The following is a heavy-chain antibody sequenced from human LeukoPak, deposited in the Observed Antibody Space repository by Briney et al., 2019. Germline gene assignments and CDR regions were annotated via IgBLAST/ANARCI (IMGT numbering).Heavy chain of an antibody. CDR2: IKEDGSEK. J-gene: IGHJ4*02. V-gene: IGHV3-7*01. D-gene: IGHD6-13*01. CDR3: ASGRQLGY. Sequence: GSLSLSCAASGFTFSNYWMSWVRQAPEKGLEWVANIKEDGSEKYYVDSVKGRFTISRDNARNSLYLQMNSLRAEDTAVYYCASGRQLGYWGQGTLVTVSS. CDR1: GFTFSNYW.